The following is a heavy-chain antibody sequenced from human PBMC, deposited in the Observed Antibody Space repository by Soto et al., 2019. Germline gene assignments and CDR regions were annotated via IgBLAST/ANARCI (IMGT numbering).Heavy chain of an antibody. CDR1: GFTFDDYA. V-gene: IGHV3-9*01. Sequence: EVQLVESGGGLVQPGRSLRLSCAASGFTFDDYAMHWVRQAPGKGLEWVSGISWNSGSIGYADSVKGRFTISRDNAKNSLYLQMNSLRAEDTALYYCAKGHGDYYYYYYMDVWGKGTTVTVSS. J-gene: IGHJ6*03. D-gene: IGHD4-17*01. CDR3: AKGHGDYYYYYYMDV. CDR2: ISWNSGSI.